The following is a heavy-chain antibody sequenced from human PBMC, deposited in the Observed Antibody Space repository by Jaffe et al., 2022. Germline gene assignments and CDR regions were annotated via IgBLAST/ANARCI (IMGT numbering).Heavy chain of an antibody. CDR2: IGWNGATI. V-gene: IGHV3-9*01. CDR3: AKDYIAEYSSSSGRGGFFQH. CDR1: GFTFNDHA. D-gene: IGHD6-6*01. Sequence: EVKLVESGGGLEQPGRSLRLSCAASGFTFNDHAMHWVRQAPGKGLEWVSGIGWNGATIAYADSVKGRFTISRDNAKKSLYLQMNSLRTEDTALYYCAKDYIAEYSSSSGRGGFFQHWGQGTLVTVSS. J-gene: IGHJ1*01.